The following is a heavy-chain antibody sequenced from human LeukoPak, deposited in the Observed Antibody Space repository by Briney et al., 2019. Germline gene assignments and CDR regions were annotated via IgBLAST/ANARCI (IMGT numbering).Heavy chain of an antibody. J-gene: IGHJ4*02. CDR3: AKDLYAAAALPYYFDY. Sequence: GSLRLSCAASGFTFSSYGMHWVRQAPGKGLEWVAFIRYDGSNKYYADSVKGRFTISRDNSKNTLYLQMNSLRAEDTAVYYCAKDLYAAAALPYYFDYWGQGTLVTVSS. CDR1: GFTFSSYG. V-gene: IGHV3-30*02. CDR2: IRYDGSNK. D-gene: IGHD6-13*01.